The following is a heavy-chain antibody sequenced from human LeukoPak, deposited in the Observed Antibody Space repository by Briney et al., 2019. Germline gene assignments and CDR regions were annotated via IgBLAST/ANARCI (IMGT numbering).Heavy chain of an antibody. CDR1: GYTFTSYY. D-gene: IGHD6-13*01. J-gene: IGHJ5*02. Sequence: RASVKVSCKASGYTFTSYYMHWVRQAPEQGLEWMGIINPSGGSTSYAQKFQGRVTMTRDTSTSTVYMELSSLRSEDTAVYYCAREGGIAAADEGWFDPWGQGTLVTVSS. CDR3: AREGGIAAADEGWFDP. V-gene: IGHV1-46*01. CDR2: INPSGGST.